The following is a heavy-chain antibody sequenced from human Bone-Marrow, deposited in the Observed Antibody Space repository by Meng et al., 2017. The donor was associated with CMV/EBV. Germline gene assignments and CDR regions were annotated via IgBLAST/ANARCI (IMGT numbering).Heavy chain of an antibody. Sequence: GESLKISCAASGFTFSSYWMSWVRQAPGKGLEWVANIKQDGSEKYYVDSVKGRFTISRDNAKNSLYLQMHSLRGEDTARYYCARGRVEELEPWGRGTLVTVSS. CDR1: GFTFSSYW. J-gene: IGHJ5*02. CDR3: ARGRVEELEP. CDR2: IKQDGSEK. D-gene: IGHD5-24*01. V-gene: IGHV3-7*01.